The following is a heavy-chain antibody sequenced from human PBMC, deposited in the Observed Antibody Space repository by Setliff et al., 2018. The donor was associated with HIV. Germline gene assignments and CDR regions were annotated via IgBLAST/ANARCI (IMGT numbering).Heavy chain of an antibody. CDR3: ARAMGANWSYYYYMDV. V-gene: IGHV4-39*01. D-gene: IGHD1-26*01. Sequence: KPSETLSLTCSVSGVSTSSSTYYWGWIRQPPGKGLEWIGYIFYTGSTYYNPSLKSRVTISVDTSKKQFSLKLRSVTAADTAVYYCARAMGANWSYYYYMDVWGKGTTVTVSS. CDR2: IFYTGST. J-gene: IGHJ6*03. CDR1: GVSTSSSTYY.